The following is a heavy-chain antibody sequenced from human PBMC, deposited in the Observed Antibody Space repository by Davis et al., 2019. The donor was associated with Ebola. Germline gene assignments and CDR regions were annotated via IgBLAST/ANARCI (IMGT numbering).Heavy chain of an antibody. D-gene: IGHD6-19*01. CDR3: ARGLDSSGWEEGGYFDY. Sequence: GGSLRLSCAASGFTFSSYAMHWVRQAPGKGLEWVAVISHDGSNKFYADSVKGRFTISRDNAKNSLYLQMNSLRDEDTAVYYCARGLDSSGWEEGGYFDYWGQGTLVTVSS. CDR2: ISHDGSNK. CDR1: GFTFSSYA. V-gene: IGHV3-30-3*01. J-gene: IGHJ4*02.